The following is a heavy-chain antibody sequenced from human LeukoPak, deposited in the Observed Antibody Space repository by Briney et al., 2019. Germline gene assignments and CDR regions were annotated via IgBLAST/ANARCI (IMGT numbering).Heavy chain of an antibody. CDR2: IQDRGST. V-gene: IGHV4-4*07. Sequence: PSETLSLTCTVSGTSMSNSYWSWIRQPAGKGLEWIGHIQDRGSTIYNPSLGSRVTMSLDTPKNQFSLKLNPVTAADTAVYYCTRGQWLDVWDFWGQGTLVTVSS. CDR1: GTSMSNSY. J-gene: IGHJ4*02. CDR3: TRGQWLDVWDF. D-gene: IGHD6-19*01.